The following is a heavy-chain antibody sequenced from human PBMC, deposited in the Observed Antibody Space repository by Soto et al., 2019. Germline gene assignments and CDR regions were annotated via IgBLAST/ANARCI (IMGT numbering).Heavy chain of an antibody. CDR3: ATGRRYNWNYWYALDI. V-gene: IGHV3-48*03. CDR1: GFTFSSYE. CDR2: ISSSGSTI. D-gene: IGHD1-7*01. Sequence: VGSLRLSCAASGFTFSSYEMNWVRQASGKGLEWVSYISSSGSTIYYADSVKGRFTISRDNAKNSLYLQMSSLRAEDTAVYYCATGRRYNWNYWYALDIWGQGTMVTVSS. J-gene: IGHJ3*02.